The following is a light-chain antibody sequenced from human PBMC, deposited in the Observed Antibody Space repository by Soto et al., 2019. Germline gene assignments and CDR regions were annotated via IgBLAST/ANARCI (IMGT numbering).Light chain of an antibody. Sequence: IVLTQTPGTLSSSPGERATLSCRASQSVSSSYLAWYQQKPGQAPRLLIYGASSRATGIPDRFSGSGSGTDFTLTISRLEPEDFAVYYCQEYVSSPTFGQGTKVDIK. CDR3: QEYVSSPT. CDR1: QSVSSSY. V-gene: IGKV3-20*01. CDR2: GAS. J-gene: IGKJ1*01.